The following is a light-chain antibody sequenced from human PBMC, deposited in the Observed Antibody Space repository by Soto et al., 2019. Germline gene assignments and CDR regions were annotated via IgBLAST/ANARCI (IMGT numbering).Light chain of an antibody. CDR1: QSLLHSNGYNY. CDR3: MQALHTRT. CDR2: LGS. Sequence: IVMTQSPLSLPVTPGEPASISCRSSQSLLHSNGYNYLDWYLQKPGQSPQLLIYLGSNRSSGVPDRFSGSGSGTDFTLKISRVEAEDVGVYYCMQALHTRTFGQGTKVDIK. J-gene: IGKJ1*01. V-gene: IGKV2-28*01.